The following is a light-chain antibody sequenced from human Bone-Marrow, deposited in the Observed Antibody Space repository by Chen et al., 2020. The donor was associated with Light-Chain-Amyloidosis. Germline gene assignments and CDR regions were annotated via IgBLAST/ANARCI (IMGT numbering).Light chain of an antibody. J-gene: IGLJ1*01. CDR1: SSDVGGDNH. CDR2: EVT. V-gene: IGLV2-14*01. CDR3: SSYTITNTLV. Sequence: QSALTQPASVSGAPGQSITISCTGTSSDVGGDNHVPWYQQHPDKAPKLIIYEVTNRPSWVPDRFSGYKSDNTASLTISGLQTEDEADYVCSSYTITNTLVFGSGTRVTVL.